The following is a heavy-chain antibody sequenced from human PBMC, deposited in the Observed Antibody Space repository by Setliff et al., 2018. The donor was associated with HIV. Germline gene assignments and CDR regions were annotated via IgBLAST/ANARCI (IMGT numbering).Heavy chain of an antibody. CDR2: LYPDDSDT. V-gene: IGHV5-51*01. J-gene: IGHJ4*02. D-gene: IGHD3-22*01. Sequence: PGESLKISCQTSGYTFSIYWIGWVRQRPGKGLEWMAILYPDDSDTRYSPSFEGQVTFSADKSVSTAYLQWSSLRASDTAMYYCARPLRGYDSSELGFWGQGTLVTVSS. CDR3: ARPLRGYDSSELGF. CDR1: GYTFSIYW.